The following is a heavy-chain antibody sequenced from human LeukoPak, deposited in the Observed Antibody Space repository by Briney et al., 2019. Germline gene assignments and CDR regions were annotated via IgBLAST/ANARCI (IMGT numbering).Heavy chain of an antibody. J-gene: IGHJ4*02. V-gene: IGHV3-30*02. CDR3: GKASTAAALTFDY. CDR1: GFTFSSYD. D-gene: IGHD6-13*01. Sequence: PGGSLRLSCAASGFTFSSYDMHWVRQAPGKGLEWVAFIRYDGSDKYYADSVKGRFTISRDNSKNTLYLQMNSLRAEDTAVYYCGKASTAAALTFDYWGQGTLVTVSS. CDR2: IRYDGSDK.